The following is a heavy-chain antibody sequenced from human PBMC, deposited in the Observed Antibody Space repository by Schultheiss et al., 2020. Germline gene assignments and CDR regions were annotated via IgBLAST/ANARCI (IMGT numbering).Heavy chain of an antibody. J-gene: IGHJ4*02. V-gene: IGHV3-33*08. Sequence: GGSLRLSCAASGFTFSRYGMHWVRQAPGKGLEWVAVIWYDGTNKYYVDSVKGRFTISRDNAKNSLYLQMNSLRAEDTALYYCASSYCTGDCYLDYWGQGTLVTVSS. CDR1: GFTFSRYG. CDR2: IWYDGTNK. D-gene: IGHD2-8*02. CDR3: ASSYCTGDCYLDY.